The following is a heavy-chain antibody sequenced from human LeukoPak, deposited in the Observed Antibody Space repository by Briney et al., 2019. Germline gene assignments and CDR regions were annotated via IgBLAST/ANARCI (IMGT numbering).Heavy chain of an antibody. CDR1: GDAISSFY. CDR2: IHYGST. Sequence: SETLSLTCTVSGDAISSFYWNWIRQPPRKALEWIGCIHYGSTEYTPSIESRVTISVDTSKNQFSLKLTSVTAADTAVYYCARGYGYNSEYWGQGIVVTVSP. V-gene: IGHV4-59*13. CDR3: ARGYGYNSEY. D-gene: IGHD5-24*01. J-gene: IGHJ4*02.